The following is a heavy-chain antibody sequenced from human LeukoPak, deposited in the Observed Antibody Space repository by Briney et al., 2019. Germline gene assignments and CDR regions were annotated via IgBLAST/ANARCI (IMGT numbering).Heavy chain of an antibody. CDR2: INHSGST. J-gene: IGHJ5*02. CDR3: ARGYSATPYNWFDP. Sequence: SETLSLTCAVYGGSFSGYYWSWIRQPPGKGLEWIGEINHSGSTNYNPSLKGRVTISVDTSKNQFSLKLSSVTAADTAVYYCARGYSATPYNWFDPWGQGTLVTVSS. D-gene: IGHD1-26*01. CDR1: GGSFSGYY. V-gene: IGHV4-34*01.